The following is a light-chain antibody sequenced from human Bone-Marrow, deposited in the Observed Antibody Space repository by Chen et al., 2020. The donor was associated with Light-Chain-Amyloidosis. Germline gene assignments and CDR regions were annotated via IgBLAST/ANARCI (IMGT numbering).Light chain of an antibody. CDR1: SSNIGSNT. J-gene: IGLJ1*01. CDR3: AAWDDSLNGLYV. V-gene: IGLV1-44*01. Sequence: HSALTQTPLPSGAPGSRVTNSCSGSSSNIGSNTVNWYQQLPGTAPKLLIYSNNQRPSGVPDRFSGSKSGTSASLAISGLQSEDEADYYCAAWDDSLNGLYVFGTGTKVTVL. CDR2: SNN.